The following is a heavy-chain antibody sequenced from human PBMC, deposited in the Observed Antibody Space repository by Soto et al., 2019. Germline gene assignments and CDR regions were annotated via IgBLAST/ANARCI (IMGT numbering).Heavy chain of an antibody. V-gene: IGHV1-69*13. CDR2: IIPIFGTA. CDR1: GGTFSSYA. J-gene: IGHJ5*02. D-gene: IGHD3-22*01. CDR3: ASRFTSFNTMIEPQGWFDP. Sequence: ASVKVSCKASGGTFSSYAISGVRQAPGQGLEWMGGIIPIFGTANYAQKFQGRVTITADESTSTAYMELSSLRSEDTAVYYCASRFTSFNTMIEPQGWFDPWGQGTLVTVSS.